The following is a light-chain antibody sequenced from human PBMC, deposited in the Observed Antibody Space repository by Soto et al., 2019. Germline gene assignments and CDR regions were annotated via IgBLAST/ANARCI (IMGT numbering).Light chain of an antibody. V-gene: IGLV2-14*01. J-gene: IGLJ1*01. CDR3: SSYTSSSTRV. CDR2: DVS. Sequence: QSALTQPASVSGSPGQSITISCTGTSSDVGGYDYVSWYQQHPGKAPKLMIYDVSNRPSGVSNRFSGSKYGNTASLTISGLQAEDEADYYFSSYTSSSTRVFGIWTKLTVL. CDR1: SSDVGGYDY.